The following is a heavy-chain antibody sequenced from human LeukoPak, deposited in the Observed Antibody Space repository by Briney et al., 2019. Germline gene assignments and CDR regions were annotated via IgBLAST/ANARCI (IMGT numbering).Heavy chain of an antibody. Sequence: ASVKVSCKASGYTFTSYGISWVRQAPGQGLEWMGWIRAYNGNTNYAQKLQGRVTMTTDTSTSTAYMELRSLRSDDTAVYYCARDLDLTTVTCFGYWGQGTLVTVSS. D-gene: IGHD4-17*01. CDR3: ARDLDLTTVTCFGY. CDR1: GYTFTSYG. J-gene: IGHJ4*02. V-gene: IGHV1-18*01. CDR2: IRAYNGNT.